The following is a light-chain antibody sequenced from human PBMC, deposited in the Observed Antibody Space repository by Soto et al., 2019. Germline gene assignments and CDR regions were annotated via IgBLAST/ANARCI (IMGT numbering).Light chain of an antibody. V-gene: IGLV2-11*01. CDR2: DVS. CDR3: CSYAGSYTGV. CDR1: SSDVGGYNY. J-gene: IGLJ3*02. Sequence: QSVLTQPRSVSGSPGQSVTISCTGTSSDVGGYNYVSWYQQHPGKAPKLMIYDVSKRPSGVPDRFSGSKSGNTASLTISGLQAEDEADCYCCSYAGSYTGVFGGGTKLTVL.